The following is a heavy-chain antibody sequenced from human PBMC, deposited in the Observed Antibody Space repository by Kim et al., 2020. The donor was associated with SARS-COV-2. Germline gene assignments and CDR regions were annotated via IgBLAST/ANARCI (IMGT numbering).Heavy chain of an antibody. J-gene: IGHJ4*02. Sequence: SETLSLTCAVYGGSFSGYYWSWIRQPPGKGLEWIGEINHSGSTNYNPSLKSRVTISVDTSKNQFSLKLSSVTAADTAVYYCARGREFWSGYYYFDYWCQG. CDR2: INHSGST. CDR1: GGSFSGYY. V-gene: IGHV4-34*01. D-gene: IGHD3-3*01. CDR3: ARGREFWSGYYYFDY.